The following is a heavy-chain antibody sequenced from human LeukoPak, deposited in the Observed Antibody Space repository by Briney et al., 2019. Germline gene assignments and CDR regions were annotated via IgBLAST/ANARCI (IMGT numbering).Heavy chain of an antibody. Sequence: ASVKVSCKASGYTFTNYAMNWVRQAPGQGLEYMGWINTNTGAPMYAQDFTGRFVFSFDASVSTAYLQISSLKAEDTAVYYCAVRDSGSSYLRVDYWGQGTPVIVSS. D-gene: IGHD3-10*01. CDR3: AVRDSGSSYLRVDY. CDR1: GYTFTNYA. J-gene: IGHJ4*02. V-gene: IGHV7-4-1*02. CDR2: INTNTGAP.